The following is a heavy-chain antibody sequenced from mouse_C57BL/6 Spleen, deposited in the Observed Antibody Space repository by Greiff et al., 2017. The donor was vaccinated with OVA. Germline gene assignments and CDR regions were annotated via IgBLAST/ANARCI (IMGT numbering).Heavy chain of an antibody. D-gene: IGHD1-1*02. CDR2: ILPGSGGT. Sequence: VKLQESGAELVKPGASVKFSCKASGFTFTGYWIDWVKQRPGHGLEWIGEILPGSGGTNYTEKFQGKATFTADTSSNTAYMQLSSLTTEDTAIYYCTEYGQEALFYFECWGKGITLTVSS. J-gene: IGHJ2*01. V-gene: IGHV1-9*01. CDR1: GFTFTGYW. CDR3: TEYGQEALFYFEC.